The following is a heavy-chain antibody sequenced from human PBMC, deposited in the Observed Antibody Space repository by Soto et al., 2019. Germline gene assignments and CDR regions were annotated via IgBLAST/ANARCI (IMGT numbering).Heavy chain of an antibody. D-gene: IGHD1-26*01. Sequence: EVQLVESGGGLVQPGESLRLSCAATGFTFSYYWMHWVRQAPGKGLVWVSRIHSDGSSTTYADSVKGRFTISRDNARNTLYLQMNSLRAEDTAVYYCARGDRGAFDLWGQVTVVTVSS. V-gene: IGHV3-74*01. CDR1: GFTFSYYW. CDR2: IHSDGSST. CDR3: ARGDRGAFDL. J-gene: IGHJ3*01.